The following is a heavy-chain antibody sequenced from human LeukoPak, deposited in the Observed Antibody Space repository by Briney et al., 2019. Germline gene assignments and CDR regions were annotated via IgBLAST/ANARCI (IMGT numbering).Heavy chain of an antibody. Sequence: SVKVSCKASGGTFSSYAISWVRQAPGQGLEWMGGIIPIFGTANYAQKFQGRVTITADESTSTAYMELSSLRSEDTAVYYCAKKMSITAASQVDYWGQGTLVTVSS. CDR1: GGTFSSYA. CDR2: IIPIFGTA. D-gene: IGHD1-20*01. CDR3: AKKMSITAASQVDY. J-gene: IGHJ4*02. V-gene: IGHV1-69*13.